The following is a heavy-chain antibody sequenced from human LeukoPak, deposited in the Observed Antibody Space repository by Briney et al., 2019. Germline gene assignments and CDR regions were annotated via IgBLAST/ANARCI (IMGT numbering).Heavy chain of an antibody. CDR2: ITSNGGST. J-gene: IGHJ4*02. D-gene: IGHD6-19*01. Sequence: GRSLRLSCAASGFSFSNYGMHWVRQAPGKGLECVSAITSNGGSTYYADSVKGRFTISRDNSKNTLYLQMGSLRAEDMAVYYCARGGTSGWYDYWGQGTLVSVSS. CDR3: ARGGTSGWYDY. CDR1: GFSFSNYG. V-gene: IGHV3-64*02.